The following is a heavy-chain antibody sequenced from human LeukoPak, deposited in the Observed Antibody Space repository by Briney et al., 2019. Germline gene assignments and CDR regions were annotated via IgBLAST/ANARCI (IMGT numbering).Heavy chain of an antibody. Sequence: SPTLSLTCAVYAGSFSGFYWSWIRQPPGKGLESIGEINHSGSTTYHPSLKSRVPISVHTSKNQFSLKLKSVAAADTAMYYCARGVIRAVAVLGYWGQGTLVAVSS. J-gene: IGHJ4*02. V-gene: IGHV4-34*01. CDR1: AGSFSGFY. D-gene: IGHD6-19*01. CDR3: ARGVIRAVAVLGY. CDR2: INHSGST.